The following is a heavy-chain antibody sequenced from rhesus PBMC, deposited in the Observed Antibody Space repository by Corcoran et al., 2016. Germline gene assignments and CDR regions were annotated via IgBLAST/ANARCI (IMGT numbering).Heavy chain of an antibody. CDR2: ISGSSGST. CDR3: ARLPLWTGYYTADY. J-gene: IGHJ4*01. Sequence: QVQLQESGPGLVKPSETLSLTCAVSGGAVSRSNWWSWIRQPPGKWLEWIGYISGSSGSTYYNPSLKSRVTMSTDTSKNQFSLKLSSVTAADTAVYYCARLPLWTGYYTADYWGQGVLVTVSS. CDR1: GGAVSRSNW. D-gene: IGHD3-3*01. V-gene: IGHV4-65*01.